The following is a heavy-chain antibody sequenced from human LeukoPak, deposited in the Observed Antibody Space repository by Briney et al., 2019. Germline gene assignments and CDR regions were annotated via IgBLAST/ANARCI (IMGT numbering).Heavy chain of an antibody. Sequence: GGSLRLSCAASGFPFSSYSMNWVRQAPGKGLEWVSYISASGSNIYYLDSVKGRFTVSRDNAMNSLFLQMDRPRAEDTAVYYCVRVKGTYFDFWGQGALVTVSS. V-gene: IGHV3-48*01. CDR1: GFPFSSYS. CDR3: VRVKGTYFDF. D-gene: IGHD1-1*01. J-gene: IGHJ4*02. CDR2: ISASGSNI.